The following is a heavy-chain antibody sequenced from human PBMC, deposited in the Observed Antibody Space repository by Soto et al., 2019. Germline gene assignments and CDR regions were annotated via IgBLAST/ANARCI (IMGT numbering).Heavy chain of an antibody. CDR3: AKDHSGGHGDFEY. CDR2: ISGSGGST. V-gene: IGHV3-23*01. D-gene: IGHD1-26*01. CDR1: GFTFSSYA. Sequence: EVQLLESGGGLEPEGSLRLSCAASGFTFSSYAMSWVRQAPGKGLEWVSLISGSGGSTYYADSVKGRFTISRDNSKNTLYLQMNSLRAEDTAVYFCAKDHSGGHGDFEYWGQGTLVTVSS. J-gene: IGHJ4*02.